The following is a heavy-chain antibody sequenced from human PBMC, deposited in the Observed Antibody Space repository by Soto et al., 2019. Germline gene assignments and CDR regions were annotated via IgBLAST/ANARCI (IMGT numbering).Heavy chain of an antibody. V-gene: IGHV3-15*07. Sequence: GGSLRLSCAASGFTFSNAWMNWVRQAPGKGLEWVGRIKSKTDGGTTDYAAPVKGRFTISRDDSKNTLYLQMNSLKTGDTAVYYCTTLVLDSSGWPYYYYYGMDVWGQGTTVTVSS. CDR3: TTLVLDSSGWPYYYYYGMDV. D-gene: IGHD6-19*01. CDR2: IKSKTDGGTT. CDR1: GFTFSNAW. J-gene: IGHJ6*02.